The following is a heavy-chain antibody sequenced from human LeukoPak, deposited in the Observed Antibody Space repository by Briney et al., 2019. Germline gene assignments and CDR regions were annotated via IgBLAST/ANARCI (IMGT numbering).Heavy chain of an antibody. V-gene: IGHV1-69*13. Sequence: GASVKVSCKASGGTFSSYAISWVRQAPGQGLEWMGGIIPLFGTANYAQKFQGRVTITADESTSTAYMELSSLRSEDTAVYYCATSLEADPYCSSTSCYGSYYYYGMDVWGQGTTVTVSS. CDR3: ATSLEADPYCSSTSCYGSYYYYGMDV. CDR2: IIPLFGTA. J-gene: IGHJ6*02. D-gene: IGHD2-2*01. CDR1: GGTFSSYA.